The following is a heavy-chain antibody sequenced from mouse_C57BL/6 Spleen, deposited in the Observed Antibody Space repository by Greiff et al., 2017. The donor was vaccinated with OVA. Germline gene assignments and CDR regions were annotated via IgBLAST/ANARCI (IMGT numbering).Heavy chain of an antibody. D-gene: IGHD2-1*01. CDR2: IYPGDGDT. CDR3: ARSGIYYGNAFDY. J-gene: IGHJ2*01. Sequence: VQLQQSGAELVKPGASVKISCKASGYAFSSYWMNWVKQRPGKGLEWIGQIYPGDGDTNYNGKFKGKATLTADKSSSTAYMQLSSLTSEDSAVYFCARSGIYYGNAFDYWGQGTTLTVSS. CDR1: GYAFSSYW. V-gene: IGHV1-80*01.